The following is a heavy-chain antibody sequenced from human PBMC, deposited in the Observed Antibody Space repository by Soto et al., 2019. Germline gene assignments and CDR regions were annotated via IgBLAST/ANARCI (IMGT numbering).Heavy chain of an antibody. V-gene: IGHV3-30*18. CDR3: AKGIGQQPADAFDI. D-gene: IGHD6-13*01. J-gene: IGHJ3*02. CDR1: GFTFSSYG. CDR2: ISYDGSNK. Sequence: GGSLRLSCAASGFTFSSYGMHWVRQAPGKGLEWVAVISYDGSNKYYADSVKGRFTISRDNSKNTLYLQMNSLRAEDTAVYYCAKGIGQQPADAFDIWGQGTMVTVSS.